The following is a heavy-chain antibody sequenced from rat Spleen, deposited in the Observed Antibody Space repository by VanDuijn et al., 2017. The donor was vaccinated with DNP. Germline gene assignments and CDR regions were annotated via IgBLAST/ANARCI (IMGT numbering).Heavy chain of an antibody. CDR3: TRQDPFDY. CDR1: GFTFRDFA. J-gene: IGHJ2*01. CDR2: ISTSGVST. V-gene: IGHV5S23*01. Sequence: EVQLVESGGGLVQPGRSLKLSCAASGFTFRDFAMAWVRQAPTKGLEWVASISTSGVSTYFRDSVKGRFTISRDNAKSTLYLQMDSLSSEDTATYYCTRQDPFDYWGQGVMVTVSS.